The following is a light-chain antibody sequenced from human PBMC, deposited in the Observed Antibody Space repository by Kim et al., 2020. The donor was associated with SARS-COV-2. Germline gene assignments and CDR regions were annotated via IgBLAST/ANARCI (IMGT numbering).Light chain of an antibody. J-gene: IGLJ1*01. Sequence: QSFTLSCTGTGSDVGGYNYVSWYQQHPGKAPKLMIYDVSNRPSGVSNRFSGSKSGNTASLTISGLQAEDEADYYCSSYTSSSTPYVFGTGTKVTVL. CDR2: DVS. CDR1: GSDVGGYNY. CDR3: SSYTSSSTPYV. V-gene: IGLV2-14*03.